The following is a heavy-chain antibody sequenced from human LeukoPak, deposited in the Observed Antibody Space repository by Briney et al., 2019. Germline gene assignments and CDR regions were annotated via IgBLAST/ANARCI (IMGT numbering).Heavy chain of an antibody. D-gene: IGHD3-10*01. CDR2: INWNGGST. V-gene: IGHV3-20*04. J-gene: IGHJ5*02. Sequence: GGSLRLSCAASGLIFDDYGMTWVRQAPGKGLEWVSGINWNGGSTGYGDSVKGRFTISRDNVKNSLYLQMNSLRAEDTALYFCARISTTMIRGVTNWFDPWGQGTLVTVSS. CDR3: ARISTTMIRGVTNWFDP. CDR1: GLIFDDYG.